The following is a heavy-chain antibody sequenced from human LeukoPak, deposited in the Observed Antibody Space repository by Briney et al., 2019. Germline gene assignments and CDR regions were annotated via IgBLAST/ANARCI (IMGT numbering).Heavy chain of an antibody. CDR2: IIPIFGTA. J-gene: IGHJ4*02. Sequence: ASVKVSCKASGGTFSSYAISWVRQAPGQGLEWMGRIIPIFGTANYAQKFQGRVTITADKSTSTAYMELSSLRSEDTAVYYCARDYIGYCSGGSCYSGNYWGQGTLVTVSS. D-gene: IGHD2-15*01. V-gene: IGHV1-69*06. CDR1: GGTFSSYA. CDR3: ARDYIGYCSGGSCYSGNY.